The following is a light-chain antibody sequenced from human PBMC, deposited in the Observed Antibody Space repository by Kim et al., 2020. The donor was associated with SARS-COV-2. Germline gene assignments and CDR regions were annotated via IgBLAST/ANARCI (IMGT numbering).Light chain of an antibody. J-gene: IGLJ2*01. V-gene: IGLV3-21*01. Sequence: VAPGKTARTTCGGNNIGRKSIHWYQHKPGQAPVLVIYYDSDRPPGVSERFSASNSGNTATLAISSVEPGDEADYYCQVWENTLRTFGGGTKLTVL. CDR3: QVWENTLRT. CDR1: NIGRKS. CDR2: YDS.